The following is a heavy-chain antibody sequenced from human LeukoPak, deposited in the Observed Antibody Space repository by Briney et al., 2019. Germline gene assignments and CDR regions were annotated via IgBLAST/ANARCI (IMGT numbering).Heavy chain of an antibody. CDR1: GGSISSSSYF. CDR3: ARQGYSSGWYWYFQH. CDR2: IYYSGST. D-gene: IGHD6-19*01. V-gene: IGHV4-39*01. J-gene: IGHJ1*01. Sequence: SETLSLTCTVSGGSISSSSYFWGWIRQPPGKGLELIGSIYYSGSTYYNPSLKSRVTISVDTSKNQFSLKLSSVTAADTAVYYCARQGYSSGWYWYFQHWGQGTLVTVSS.